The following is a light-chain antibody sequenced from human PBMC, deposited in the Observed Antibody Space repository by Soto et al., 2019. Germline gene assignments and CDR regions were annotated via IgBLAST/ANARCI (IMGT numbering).Light chain of an antibody. CDR2: DVT. V-gene: IGLV2-8*01. CDR1: SSDVGTHGY. CDR3: MCYAGGNNWV. Sequence: QSVLTQPPSASGSPGQSVTISCTGTSSDVGTHGYVSWYQQHAGKAPKLMIYDVTKRPSGVPVRFSGSKSANTASLTVSGLQAEDEADYYCMCYAGGNNWVFGGGTKLTVL. J-gene: IGLJ3*02.